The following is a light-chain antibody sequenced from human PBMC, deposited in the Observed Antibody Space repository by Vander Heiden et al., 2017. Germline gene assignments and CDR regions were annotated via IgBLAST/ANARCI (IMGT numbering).Light chain of an antibody. CDR3: QQTVINPTT. CDR2: DAS. CDR1: QSISSY. V-gene: IGKV1-39*01. Sequence: DIQMTQSPSSLSASVGDRVTITCRASQSISSYLNWYQQKPGKAPKLLIYDASSLLSGVPSRFSRSGSGTDFTLTISRLHPEDIATYYCQQTVINPTTFGQGTQLEIK. J-gene: IGKJ5*01.